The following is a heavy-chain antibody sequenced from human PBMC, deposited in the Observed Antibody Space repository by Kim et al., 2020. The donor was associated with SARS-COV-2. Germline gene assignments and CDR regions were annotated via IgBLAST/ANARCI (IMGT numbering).Heavy chain of an antibody. CDR2: IYYSGST. Sequence: SETLSLTCTVSGGSISSSSYYWGWIRQPPGKGLEWIGSIYYSGSTYYNPSLKSRVTISVDTSKNQFSLKLSSVTAADTAVYYCAITGQITGIDYYYYGMDVWGQGTTVTVSS. CDR1: GGSISSSSYY. CDR3: AITGQITGIDYYYYGMDV. V-gene: IGHV4-39*01. J-gene: IGHJ6*02. D-gene: IGHD1-1*01.